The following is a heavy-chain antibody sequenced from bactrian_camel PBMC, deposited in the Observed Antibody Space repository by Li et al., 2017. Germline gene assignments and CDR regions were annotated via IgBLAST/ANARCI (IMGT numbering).Heavy chain of an antibody. CDR1: ISRADR. Sequence: HVQLVESGGGSVPTGGSLVLTCVISRADRMGWFRQAPGKQCELVSTINSDGGIAYYADSVKGRFTISRDNAKNTVYLQMSSLKPEDTAMYYCAASLGKTYCHAAFFLTRARPNFGYMGQGTQVTVS. D-gene: IGHD5*01. J-gene: IGHJ4*01. CDR2: INSDGGIA. V-gene: IGHV3S54*01.